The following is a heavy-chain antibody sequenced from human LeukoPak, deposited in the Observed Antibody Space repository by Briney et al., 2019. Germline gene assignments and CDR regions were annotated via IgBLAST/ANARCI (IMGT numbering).Heavy chain of an antibody. CDR3: ARGPLPGYYYYGMDV. J-gene: IGHJ6*02. CDR1: GYTLTELS. Sequence: GASVKVSCKVSGYTLTELSMHWVRQAPGQGLEWMGWINPNSDGTNYAQKFQGWVTMTRDTSISTAYMELSRLRSDDTAVYYCARGPLPGYYYYGMDVWGQGTTVTVSS. CDR2: INPNSDGT. D-gene: IGHD1-26*01. V-gene: IGHV1-2*04.